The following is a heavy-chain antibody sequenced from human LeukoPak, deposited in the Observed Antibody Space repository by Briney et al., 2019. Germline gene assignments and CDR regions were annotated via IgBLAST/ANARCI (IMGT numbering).Heavy chain of an antibody. CDR1: GGSISSYY. CDR2: IYYSGST. V-gene: IGHV4-59*01. Sequence: SGTLSLTCTVSGGSISSYYWSWIRQPPGKGLEWIGYIYYSGSTNYNPSLKSRVTISVDTSKNQFSLKLSSVTAADTAVYYCARVTPQGDAFDIWGQGTMVTVSS. CDR3: ARVTPQGDAFDI. J-gene: IGHJ3*02.